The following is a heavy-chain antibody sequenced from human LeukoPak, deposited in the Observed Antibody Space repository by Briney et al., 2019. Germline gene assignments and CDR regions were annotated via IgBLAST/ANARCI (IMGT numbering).Heavy chain of an antibody. J-gene: IGHJ5*02. CDR3: TRDSGTTGEVKFDP. CDR1: GGSFSGYY. V-gene: IGHV4-34*01. CDR2: INHSGST. Sequence: SETLSLTCAVYGGSFSGYYWSWIRQPPGKGLEWIGEINHSGSTNYNPSLKSRVTISVDTSKNQFSLKLSSVTAADTAVYYCTRDSGTTGEVKFDPWGQGTLVAVSS. D-gene: IGHD3-10*01.